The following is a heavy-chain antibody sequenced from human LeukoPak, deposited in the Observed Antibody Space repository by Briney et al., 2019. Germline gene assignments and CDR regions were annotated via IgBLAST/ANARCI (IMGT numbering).Heavy chain of an antibody. J-gene: IGHJ4*02. V-gene: IGHV4-34*01. CDR2: IYHSGST. Sequence: PSETLSLTCAVYGGSFSGYYWSWIRQPPGKGLEWIGSIYHSGSTYYNPSLKSRVTILVDTSKNQFSLKLSSVTAADTAVYYCALRLRQGGDYVVYWGQGTLVTVSS. CDR1: GGSFSGYY. CDR3: ALRLRQGGDYVVY. D-gene: IGHD2-21*01.